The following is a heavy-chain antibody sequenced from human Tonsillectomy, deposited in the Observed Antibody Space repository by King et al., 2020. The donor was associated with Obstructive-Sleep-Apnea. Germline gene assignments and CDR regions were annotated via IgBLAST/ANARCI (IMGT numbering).Heavy chain of an antibody. CDR1: VVTFSSYC. V-gene: IGHV3-7*01. CDR3: ARDGGRKGTFDY. CDR2: IQQDVSGI. J-gene: IGHJ4*02. Sequence: QLVQSGGGLVQNGGALKLSCAASVVTFSSYCMRWVCQAPGKGLEVVAKIQQDVSGIYYLDYVKGRFTISRDNAKNSLYLQMNSLRAEDTAVYYCARDGGRKGTFDYWGQGTLVTVSS. D-gene: IGHD3-10*01.